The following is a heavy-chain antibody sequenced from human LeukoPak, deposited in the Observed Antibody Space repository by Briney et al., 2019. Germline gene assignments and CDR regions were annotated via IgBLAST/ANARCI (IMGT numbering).Heavy chain of an antibody. CDR3: TRGYDISGHTFDY. D-gene: IGHD3-22*01. CDR1: GGTIGSSSYY. CDR2: TYYSGNT. Sequence: SETLSLTCTFSGGTIGSSSYYWGWIRQPPGKGLEWVGSTYYSGNTYYSPSLKSRVTISVDTSKNQFSLKLNSVTAADTAVYYCTRGYDISGHTFDYWGQGTLVTVSS. V-gene: IGHV4-39*01. J-gene: IGHJ4*02.